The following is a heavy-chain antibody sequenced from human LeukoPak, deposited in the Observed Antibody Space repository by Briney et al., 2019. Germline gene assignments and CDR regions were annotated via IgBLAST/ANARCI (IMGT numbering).Heavy chain of an antibody. CDR3: ASSSLWPYYFDY. J-gene: IGHJ4*02. Sequence: SETLSLTCTVSGGSIRNYYWSWIRQPPGKGLEWIGYIYYSGSTNYNPSLKSRVTISVDTSKNQFSLKLSSVTAADTAVYYCASSSLWPYYFDYWGQGTLVTVSS. CDR2: IYYSGST. CDR1: GGSIRNYY. V-gene: IGHV4-59*12. D-gene: IGHD3-10*01.